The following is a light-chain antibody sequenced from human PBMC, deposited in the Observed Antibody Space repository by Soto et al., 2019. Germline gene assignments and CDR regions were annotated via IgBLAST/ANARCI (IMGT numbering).Light chain of an antibody. CDR1: SSHVGSFDS. CDR3: SSVTTSSTLV. Sequence: QSALTQPASASGSPGQPITISCPGNSSHVGSFDSVAWHQHNQGKAPKLMIYDVSNRPSGVSSRFSGSKVGNTSSLSISGLQTEDEANYYCSSVTTSSTLVFGTGGKVTFL. V-gene: IGLV2-14*01. CDR2: DVS. J-gene: IGLJ1*01.